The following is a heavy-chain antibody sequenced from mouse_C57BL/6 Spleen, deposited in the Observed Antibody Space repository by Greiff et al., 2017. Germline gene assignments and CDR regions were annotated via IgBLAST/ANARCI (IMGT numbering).Heavy chain of an antibody. V-gene: IGHV1-85*01. CDR3: ARSRAITTVVAYYAMDY. J-gene: IGHJ4*01. CDR1: GYTFTSYD. D-gene: IGHD1-1*01. Sequence: VKLMESGPELVKPGASVKLSCKASGYTFTSYDINWVKQRPGQGLEWIGWIYPRDGSTKYNEKFKGKATLTVDTSSSTAYMELHSLTSEDSAVYFCARSRAITTVVAYYAMDYWGQGTSVTVSS. CDR2: IYPRDGST.